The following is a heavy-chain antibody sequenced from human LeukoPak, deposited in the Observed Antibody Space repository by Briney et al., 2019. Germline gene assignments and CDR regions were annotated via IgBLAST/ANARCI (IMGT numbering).Heavy chain of an antibody. V-gene: IGHV3-7*03. CDR1: GFTFSSYW. Sequence: GGSLRLSCAASGFTFSSYWMSWGRQAPGKGLERVSNIKQDGSEKYYVDSVKGRFTISRDNAKNSLYLQMNSLRAEDTAVYYCARDRMISGWYNWFDPWGQGTLVTVSS. CDR3: ARDRMISGWYNWFDP. J-gene: IGHJ5*02. D-gene: IGHD6-19*01. CDR2: IKQDGSEK.